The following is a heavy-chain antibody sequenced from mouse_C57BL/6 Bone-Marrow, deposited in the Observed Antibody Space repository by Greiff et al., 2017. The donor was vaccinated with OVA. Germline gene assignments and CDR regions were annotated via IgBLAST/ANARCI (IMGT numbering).Heavy chain of an antibody. CDR3: ARAGYYGSSLYYYAMDY. D-gene: IGHD1-1*01. CDR1: GYSITSGYY. J-gene: IGHJ4*01. Sequence: DVQLQESGPGLVKPSQSLSLTCSVTGYSITSGYYWNWIRQFPGNKLEWMGYISYDGSNNYNPSLKNRISITRDTSKNQFFLKLNSVTTEDTATYYCARAGYYGSSLYYYAMDYWGQGTSVTVSS. V-gene: IGHV3-6*01. CDR2: ISYDGSN.